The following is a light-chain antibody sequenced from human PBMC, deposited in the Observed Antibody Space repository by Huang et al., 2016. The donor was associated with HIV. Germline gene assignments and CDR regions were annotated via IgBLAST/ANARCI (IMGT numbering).Light chain of an antibody. Sequence: IQLTQSPSSLSASVGDRVTISCRASQGISSYLAWYQQKPGKAPKLLIYAASTLQRGVPSSFSGSGSGTDFTLTITSLQPEDFATYYCQQLNGYPLTFGGGTKVEIK. V-gene: IGKV1-9*01. CDR1: QGISSY. CDR3: QQLNGYPLT. CDR2: AAS. J-gene: IGKJ4*01.